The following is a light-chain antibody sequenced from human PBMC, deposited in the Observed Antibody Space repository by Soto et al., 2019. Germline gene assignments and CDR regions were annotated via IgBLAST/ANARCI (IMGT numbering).Light chain of an antibody. CDR2: EVS. Sequence: SALTQPASVSGSPGQSITISCSGTNSDVGGYNYVSWYQQHPGKAPKLMIYEVSNRPSGVSNRFSGSRSANTASLTISGLQAEDEADYYCSSYTSASTYVFGTGTKVTVL. CDR3: SSYTSASTYV. CDR1: NSDVGGYNY. V-gene: IGLV2-14*01. J-gene: IGLJ1*01.